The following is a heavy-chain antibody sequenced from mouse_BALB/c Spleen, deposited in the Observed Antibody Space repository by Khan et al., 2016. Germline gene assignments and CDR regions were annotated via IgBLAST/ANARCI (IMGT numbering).Heavy chain of an antibody. CDR1: GYSITSDYA. V-gene: IGHV3-2*02. CDR2: ISYSGST. CDR3: ARDFDY. J-gene: IGHJ2*01. Sequence: EVQLQESGPGLVKPSQSLSLTCTVSGYSITSDYAWNWIRQFPGNKLEWMGYISYSGSTSYNPSLKSRISITRDTSKNQFFLQLNSVTTVDTATYYCARDFDYWGQGTTLTVSS.